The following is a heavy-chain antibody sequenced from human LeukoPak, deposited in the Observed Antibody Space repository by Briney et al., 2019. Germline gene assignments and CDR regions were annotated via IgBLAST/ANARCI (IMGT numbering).Heavy chain of an antibody. V-gene: IGHV1-69*05. CDR1: GGTFSSYA. J-gene: IGHJ3*02. CDR3: VSTLDSAFDI. Sequence: ASVKVSCKASGGTFSSYAISWVRQAPGQGLEWMGGIIPIFGTANYAQKFQERVTITRDMSTSTAYMELSSLRSEDTAVYYCVSTLDSAFDIWGQGTMVTVSS. CDR2: IIPIFGTA.